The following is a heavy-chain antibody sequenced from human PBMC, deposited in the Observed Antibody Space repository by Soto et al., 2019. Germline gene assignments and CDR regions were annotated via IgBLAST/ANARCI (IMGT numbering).Heavy chain of an antibody. Sequence: SETLSLTCAVYGGSFSGYYWSWIRQPPGKGLEWIGEINHSVSTNYNPSLKSRVTISVDTSKNQFSLKLSSVTAADTAVYYCARFEPYYDILTGYYRFDPWGQGTLVTVSS. CDR3: ARFEPYYDILTGYYRFDP. V-gene: IGHV4-34*01. J-gene: IGHJ5*02. CDR2: INHSVST. CDR1: GGSFSGYY. D-gene: IGHD3-9*01.